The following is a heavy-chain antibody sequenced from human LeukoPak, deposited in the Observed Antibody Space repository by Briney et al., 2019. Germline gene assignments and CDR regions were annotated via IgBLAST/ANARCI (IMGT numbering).Heavy chain of an antibody. V-gene: IGHV3-30*02. CDR1: GFTFSNHG. Sequence: GGSLRLSCAASGFTFSNHGMHWVRQAPGKGLEWVAFIRYDGTDKYYADSVKGRFTISRDNSESTVSLQLNSLRAEDTAVYYCGKGLAYTYPYSGNMDVWGKGTTVTISS. CDR2: IRYDGTDK. D-gene: IGHD5-18*01. CDR3: GKGLAYTYPYSGNMDV. J-gene: IGHJ6*03.